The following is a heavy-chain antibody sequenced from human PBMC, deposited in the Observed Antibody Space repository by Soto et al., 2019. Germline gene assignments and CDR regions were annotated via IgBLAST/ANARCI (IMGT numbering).Heavy chain of an antibody. CDR1: GYTFTSYG. CDR2: ISAYNGNT. Sequence: ASVKVSCTASGYTFTSYGISWVRQAPGQGLEWMGWISAYNGNTDYAQKLQGRVTMTTDTSTSTAYMELRSLRSDDTAVNYCATLEIDPQKYYDYVWGSYRSNDAFDIWGQGTMVTVS. V-gene: IGHV1-18*01. D-gene: IGHD3-16*02. CDR3: ATLEIDPQKYYDYVWGSYRSNDAFDI. J-gene: IGHJ3*02.